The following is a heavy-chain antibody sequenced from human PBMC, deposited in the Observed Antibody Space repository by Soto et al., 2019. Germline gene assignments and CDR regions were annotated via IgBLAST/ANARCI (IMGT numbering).Heavy chain of an antibody. CDR2: IDPRAGSA. Sequence: QVQLVQSWAEVKKPGASVRVSCKASGYTFTTYYLHWLRQAPGQGLEWMGIIDPRAGSASHAQNFQARVTMTRDTSTRTVYMDLRSLRSEDTAVYYCASTGYYDSSGYDGFDIWGQGTMVTVSS. J-gene: IGHJ3*02. V-gene: IGHV1-46*01. CDR3: ASTGYYDSSGYDGFDI. CDR1: GYTFTTYY. D-gene: IGHD3-22*01.